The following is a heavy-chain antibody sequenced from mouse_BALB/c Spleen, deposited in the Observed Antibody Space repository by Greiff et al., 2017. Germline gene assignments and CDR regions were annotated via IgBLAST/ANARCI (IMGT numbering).Heavy chain of an antibody. D-gene: IGHD2-12*01. CDR1: GFTFSDYY. V-gene: IGHV5-4*02. Sequence: EVQLQESGGGLVKPGGSLKLSCAASGFTFSDYYMYWVRQTPEKRLEWVATISDGGSYTYYPDSVKGRFTISRDNAKNNLYLQMSSLKSEDTAMYYCASDYDWFAYWGQGNVVT. J-gene: IGHJ3*01. CDR2: ISDGGSYT. CDR3: ASDYDWFAY.